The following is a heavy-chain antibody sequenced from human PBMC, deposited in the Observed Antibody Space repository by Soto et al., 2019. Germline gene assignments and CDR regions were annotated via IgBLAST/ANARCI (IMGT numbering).Heavy chain of an antibody. J-gene: IGHJ4*02. CDR3: AREERGTFYADY. D-gene: IGHD3-16*01. Sequence: QVLEQESGPGLVKPSETLSLTCTVSGGSISTYWWSWIRQSAGKGLEWIGRIYTSGVTNYNPSLKSRVTMSVDTSKNQFSLNLSSVTAADTAIYYCAREERGTFYADYWGQGTLVTVSS. CDR2: IYTSGVT. V-gene: IGHV4-4*07. CDR1: GGSISTYW.